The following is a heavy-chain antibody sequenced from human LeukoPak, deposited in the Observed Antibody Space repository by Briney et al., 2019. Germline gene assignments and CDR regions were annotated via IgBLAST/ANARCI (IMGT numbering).Heavy chain of an antibody. CDR1: GFTVSSNY. J-gene: IGHJ4*02. D-gene: IGHD3-22*01. CDR3: ARNRGGGSGYSDY. CDR2: IYNGGNT. V-gene: IGHV3-53*01. Sequence: PGGSLRLSCAASGFTVSSNYMTWVRQAPGKGLERVSVIYNGGNTYYADSVQGRFTISRDNSKNTLYLQMNSLRAEDTAMYYCARNRGGGSGYSDYWGQGTLVTVSS.